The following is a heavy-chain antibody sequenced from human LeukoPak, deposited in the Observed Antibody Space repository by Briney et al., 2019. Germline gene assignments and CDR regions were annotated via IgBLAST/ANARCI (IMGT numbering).Heavy chain of an antibody. Sequence: ASVKVSCKASGYTFTSYDINWVRQATGQGLEWMGWISAYNGNTNYAQKLQGRVTMTTDTSTSTAYMELRSLRSDDTAVYYCARERDKVATIIFQGDDAFDIWGQGTMVTVSS. J-gene: IGHJ3*02. D-gene: IGHD5-12*01. CDR3: ARERDKVATIIFQGDDAFDI. V-gene: IGHV1-18*01. CDR1: GYTFTSYD. CDR2: ISAYNGNT.